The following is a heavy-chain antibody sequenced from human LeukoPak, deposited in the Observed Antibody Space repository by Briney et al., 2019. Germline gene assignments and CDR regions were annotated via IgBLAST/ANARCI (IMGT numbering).Heavy chain of an antibody. CDR2: IYHSGST. D-gene: IGHD2-2*01. Sequence: SETLSLTCAVSGYSISSGYYWGWIRQPPGKGPEWIGSIYHSGSTYYNPSLKSRVTISVDTSKNQFSLKLSSVTAADTAVYYCARSIPAAIIRFDPWGQGTLVTVSS. CDR3: ARSIPAAIIRFDP. CDR1: GYSISSGYY. J-gene: IGHJ5*02. V-gene: IGHV4-38-2*01.